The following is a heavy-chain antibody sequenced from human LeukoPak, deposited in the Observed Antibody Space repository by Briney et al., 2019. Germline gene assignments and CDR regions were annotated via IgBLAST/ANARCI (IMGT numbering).Heavy chain of an antibody. CDR3: ARAPAGITIFGVAPDY. CDR2: IYHSGST. V-gene: IGHV4-30-2*01. D-gene: IGHD3-3*01. CDR1: GGSISSGGYY. Sequence: SETLSLTCTVPGGSISSGGYYWSWIRQPPGKGLEWIGYIYHSGSTYYNPSLKSRVTISVDRSKNQFSLKLSSVTAADTAVYYCARAPAGITIFGVAPDYWGQGTLVTVSS. J-gene: IGHJ4*02.